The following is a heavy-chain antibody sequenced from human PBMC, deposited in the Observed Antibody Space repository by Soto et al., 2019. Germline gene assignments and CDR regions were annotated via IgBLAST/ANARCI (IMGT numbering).Heavy chain of an antibody. Sequence: XVSLLLSCEASGFTFSDYWMSWVRQAPGKGPEWVANIKFDGSEEQYVDSVRGRFTISRDNSRSSLSLQMNSLRAGDTAVYYCVKDGGYCSSSTCYAPRNHYFDSWGQGTLV. J-gene: IGHJ4*02. CDR3: VKDGGYCSSSTCYAPRNHYFDS. CDR2: IKFDGSEE. D-gene: IGHD2-2*01. CDR1: GFTFSDYW. V-gene: IGHV3-7*03.